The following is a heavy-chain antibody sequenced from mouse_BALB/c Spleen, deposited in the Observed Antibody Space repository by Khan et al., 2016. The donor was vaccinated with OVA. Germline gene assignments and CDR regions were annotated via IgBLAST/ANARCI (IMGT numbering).Heavy chain of an antibody. CDR2: IDPANDNS. J-gene: IGHJ2*01. CDR3: APAGTGDYFDY. D-gene: IGHD4-1*01. CDR1: GFNIKDTH. Sequence: VQLQQSGAELVKPGASVKLSCTASGFNIKDTHMHWVKQRPEQGLEWIGRIDPANDNSKYDPRFQGKATITADTSSNTAYLHLSSLTSEDTAVYYGAPAGTGDYFDYWGQGTTLTVS. V-gene: IGHV14-3*02.